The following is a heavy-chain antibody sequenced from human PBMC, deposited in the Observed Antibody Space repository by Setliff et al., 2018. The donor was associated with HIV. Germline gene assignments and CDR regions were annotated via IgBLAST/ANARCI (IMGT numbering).Heavy chain of an antibody. V-gene: IGHV3-49*04. Sequence: PGGSLRLSCTVSGFTFGDYTMSWVRQAPGKGLEWVGFIRSKTYGGTTEYAASVKGRFTISRDDSKSIAYLQMNSLKTEDTAVYYCTSAFADYWGQGTLVTAPQ. J-gene: IGHJ4*02. CDR1: GFTFGDYT. CDR2: IRSKTYGGTT. CDR3: TSAFADY.